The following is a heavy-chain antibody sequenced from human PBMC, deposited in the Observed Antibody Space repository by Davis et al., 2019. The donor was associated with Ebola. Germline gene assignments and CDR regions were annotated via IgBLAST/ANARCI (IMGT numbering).Heavy chain of an antibody. V-gene: IGHV4-59*08. CDR2: IYYSGST. CDR3: ASVSSSSLLSFDY. J-gene: IGHJ4*02. CDR1: GGSFSGHY. D-gene: IGHD6-6*01. Sequence: SETLSLTCAVYGGSFSGHYWTWIRQPPGKGLEWIGYIYYSGSTNYNPSLKSRVTISVDTSKNQFSLKLSSVTAADTAVYYCASVSSSSLLSFDYWGQGTLVTVSS.